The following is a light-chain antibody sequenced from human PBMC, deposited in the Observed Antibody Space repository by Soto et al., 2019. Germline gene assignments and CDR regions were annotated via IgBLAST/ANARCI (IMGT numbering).Light chain of an antibody. CDR2: HAS. J-gene: IGKJ4*01. CDR1: QNINNN. Sequence: EIVMTQSPATLSVSPGERATLSCRASQNINNNLAWYQQKPGQVPRLLIYHASTGATGIPARFSGSGSGTELTLTISSVQTEDFVVYYCQHYNDCPLTFGGGTKVEIK. CDR3: QHYNDCPLT. V-gene: IGKV3-15*01.